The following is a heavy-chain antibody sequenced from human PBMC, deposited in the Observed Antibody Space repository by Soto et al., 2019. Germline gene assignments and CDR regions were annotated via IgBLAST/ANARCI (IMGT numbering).Heavy chain of an antibody. V-gene: IGHV4-39*01. D-gene: IGHD2-15*01. Sequence: QLQLQESGPGLVKPSETLSLTCTVSGGSISSSSYYWGWIRQPPGKGLEWIGSIYYSGSTYYNPSVNSGVTISVDTSQNQFSLRLSSVTAADTAVYYCARRFAYCSGGSCYQYNWFAPWGKGTLVTVSS. CDR3: ARRFAYCSGGSCYQYNWFAP. J-gene: IGHJ5*02. CDR2: IYYSGST. CDR1: GGSISSSSYY.